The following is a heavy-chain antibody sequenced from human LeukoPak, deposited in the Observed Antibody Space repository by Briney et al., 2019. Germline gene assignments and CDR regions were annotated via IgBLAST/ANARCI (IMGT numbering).Heavy chain of an antibody. CDR1: GFTFSTYA. CDR3: ARGSSKAYYDILTGYYWGDAFDI. Sequence: GGSLRLSCAASGFTFSTYAMSWVRQAPGRGLEWVSAISGSGDVGSGGITYYADSVKGRFTISRDNSKNTLYLQMNSLRAEDTAVYYCARGSSKAYYDILTGYYWGDAFDIWGQGTMVTVSS. V-gene: IGHV3-23*01. D-gene: IGHD3-9*01. CDR2: ISGSGDVGSGGIT. J-gene: IGHJ3*02.